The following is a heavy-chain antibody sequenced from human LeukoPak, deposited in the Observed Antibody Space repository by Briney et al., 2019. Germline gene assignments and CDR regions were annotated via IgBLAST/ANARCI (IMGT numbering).Heavy chain of an antibody. J-gene: IGHJ4*02. CDR1: GFTFSSYA. CDR2: ISYDGSNK. Sequence: PGRSLRLSCAASGFTFSSYAMHWVRQAPGKGLEWGADISYDGSNKYYADSVKGRFTISRDNSKNTLYLQMNSLRAEDTAVYYCARGRMVRGVIAGYYFDYWGQGTPVTASS. D-gene: IGHD3-10*01. V-gene: IGHV3-30-3*01. CDR3: ARGRMVRGVIAGYYFDY.